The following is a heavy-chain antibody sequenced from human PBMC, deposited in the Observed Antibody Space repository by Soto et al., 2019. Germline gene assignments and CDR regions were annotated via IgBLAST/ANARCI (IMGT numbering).Heavy chain of an antibody. J-gene: IGHJ6*02. V-gene: IGHV4-59*12. CDR2: VYNSGST. D-gene: IGHD3-10*01. CDR3: ARAPPGPSPRWDV. CDR1: GGSISSNY. Sequence: PSETLSLTCTVSGGSISSNYWTWIRQPPGKGLEWIGYVYNSGSTNYNPSLKSRVTISEDTSKSQFSLNLTSVTAADTAMYYCARAPPGPSPRWDVWGQGTTVTVSS.